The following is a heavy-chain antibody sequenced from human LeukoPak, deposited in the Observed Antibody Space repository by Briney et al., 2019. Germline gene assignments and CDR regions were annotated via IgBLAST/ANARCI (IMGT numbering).Heavy chain of an antibody. D-gene: IGHD3-22*01. CDR2: IRYDGSNK. Sequence: GGSLRLSCAASGFTFSSYGMHWVRQAPGKGLEWVAFIRYDGSNKYYADSVKGRFTISRDNSQNTLYLQMNSLSAEDTAVYYCAKDLSPMIVVVMAFDYWGQGTLVTVSS. J-gene: IGHJ4*02. CDR1: GFTFSSYG. CDR3: AKDLSPMIVVVMAFDY. V-gene: IGHV3-30*02.